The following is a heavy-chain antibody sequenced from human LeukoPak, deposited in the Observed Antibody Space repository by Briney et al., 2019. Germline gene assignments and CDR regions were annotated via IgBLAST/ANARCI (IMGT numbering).Heavy chain of an antibody. CDR1: GFTFSTYA. CDR2: ISTNGGGT. J-gene: IGHJ4*02. V-gene: IGHV3-64*01. D-gene: IGHD2-15*01. Sequence: PGGSLRLSCAASGFTFSTYAMHWVRQTPGKGLEYVSAISTNGGGTYYAHSVKGRFTIPRDNSQSTLSLQMGSLRAEDMAVYYCARYCSGVSCYSGYDYWGQGTLVTVPS. CDR3: ARYCSGVSCYSGYDY.